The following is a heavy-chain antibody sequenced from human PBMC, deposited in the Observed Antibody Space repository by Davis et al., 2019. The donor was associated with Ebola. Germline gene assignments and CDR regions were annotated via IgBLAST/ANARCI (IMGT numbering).Heavy chain of an antibody. D-gene: IGHD6-6*01. CDR3: ARFSSSSALGYYYGLDV. CDR2: IYPGDSDT. CDR1: GYWFTSYW. V-gene: IGHV5-51*01. J-gene: IGHJ6*02. Sequence: GESLKISCKGSGYWFTSYWIGWVRQMPGKGLEWMGIIYPGDSDTRYSPSFQGQVTFSADKSINTAYLQWSSLKASDTAMYYCARFSSSSALGYYYGLDVWGQGTTVTVSS.